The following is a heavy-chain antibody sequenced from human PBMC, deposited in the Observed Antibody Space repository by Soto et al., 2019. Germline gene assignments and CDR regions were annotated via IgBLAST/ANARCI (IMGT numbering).Heavy chain of an antibody. V-gene: IGHV1-18*01. CDR3: ARDHPRVLRYFDWSDY. CDR1: GYTFTSYG. CDR2: ISAYNGNT. J-gene: IGHJ4*02. Sequence: ASVKVSCKASGYTFTSYGISWVRQAPGQGLEWMGWISAYNGNTNYAQKLQGRVTMTTDTSTSTAYMELRSLRSDDTAVYYCARDHPRVLRYFDWSDYCGQGTLVTVSS. D-gene: IGHD3-9*01.